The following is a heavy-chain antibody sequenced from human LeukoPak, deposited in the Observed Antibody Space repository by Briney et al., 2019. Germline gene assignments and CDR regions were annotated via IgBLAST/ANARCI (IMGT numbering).Heavy chain of an antibody. D-gene: IGHD3-22*01. V-gene: IGHV3-9*01. Sequence: GGSLRLSCAASGFTFDDYAMHWVRQAPGKGLEWVSGISWNSGSIGYADSVKGRFTISRDNAKNSLYLQMNSLRAEDTALYYCAKSSGSSGYYFHYYYYYGMDVWGQGTTATVSS. CDR2: ISWNSGSI. CDR3: AKSSGSSGYYFHYYYYYGMDV. CDR1: GFTFDDYA. J-gene: IGHJ6*02.